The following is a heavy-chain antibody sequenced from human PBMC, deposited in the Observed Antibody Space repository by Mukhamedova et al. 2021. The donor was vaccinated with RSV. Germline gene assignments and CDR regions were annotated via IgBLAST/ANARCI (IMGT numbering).Heavy chain of an antibody. CDR2: IYYSGST. J-gene: IGHJ5*02. CDR3: ARQSSSWYA. D-gene: IGHD6-13*01. Sequence: IRQPPGKGLEWIGYIYYSGSTNYNPSLKSRVTISVDTSKNHFSLKLSSVTAAATAVYYCARQSSSWYAWGQGTLVTVSS. V-gene: IGHV4-59*08.